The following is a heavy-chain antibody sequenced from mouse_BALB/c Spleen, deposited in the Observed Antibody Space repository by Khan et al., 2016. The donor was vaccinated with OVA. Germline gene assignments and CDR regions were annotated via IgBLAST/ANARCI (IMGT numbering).Heavy chain of an antibody. J-gene: IGHJ2*01. D-gene: IGHD1-1*01. CDR1: GYSITTDYA. V-gene: IGHV3-2*02. Sequence: DVKLQESGPGLVKPSQSLSLTCTVTGYSITTDYAWNWIRQFPGNQLEWMGFISYSGNTKYNPSLKSRISLTRDTSKNQFFLQLKSVTTEDTARYYCERVYGGDLDYWGQGTTLTVSS. CDR2: ISYSGNT. CDR3: ERVYGGDLDY.